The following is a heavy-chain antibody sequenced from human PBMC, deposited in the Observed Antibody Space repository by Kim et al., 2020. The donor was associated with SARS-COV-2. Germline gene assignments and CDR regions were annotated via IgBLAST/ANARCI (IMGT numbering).Heavy chain of an antibody. J-gene: IGHJ2*01. D-gene: IGHD2-15*01. CDR3: ARGPVDPKDGWYFDG. CDR2: ISYDGSDK. Sequence: GGSLRLSCAASGFSFSSYGMHWVRQAPGKGLEWVAYISYDGSDKFYADSVKGRFTISRDNSNNTLSLQTNSLRAEDTAVFYCARGPVDPKDGWYFDGWGR. V-gene: IGHV3-33*01. CDR1: GFSFSSYG.